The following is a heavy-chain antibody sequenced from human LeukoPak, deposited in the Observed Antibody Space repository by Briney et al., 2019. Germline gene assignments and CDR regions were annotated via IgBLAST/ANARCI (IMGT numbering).Heavy chain of an antibody. CDR1: GVSISSSNW. Sequence: SGTLSLTCAVSGVSISSSNWWSWVRQPPGKGLEWIGEFYHSGSTNYNPSLRSRVTISVDKSKNQFSLKLSSVTASDTAVYYCARDLTVAYPWSWECYFDYGGQGTLVTVSS. CDR2: FYHSGST. J-gene: IGHJ4*02. D-gene: IGHD6-19*01. CDR3: ARDLTVAYPWSWECYFDY. V-gene: IGHV4-4*02.